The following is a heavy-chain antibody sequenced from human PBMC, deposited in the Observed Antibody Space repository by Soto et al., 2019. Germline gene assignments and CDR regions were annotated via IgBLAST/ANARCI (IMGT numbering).Heavy chain of an antibody. CDR3: AKDHDEDFGYDLDYFNY. V-gene: IGHV1-18*01. CDR1: GYIFSSYG. D-gene: IGHD5-12*01. J-gene: IGHJ4*02. CDR2: ISPYNGNT. Sequence: GASVKVSCKASGYIFSSYGISWVRQAPGQGLEWMGWISPYNGNTNYAQKLQDRVTMTTDTSTNSLYLEMNSLRSEDTALYYCAKDHDEDFGYDLDYFNYWGRGTLVTVSS.